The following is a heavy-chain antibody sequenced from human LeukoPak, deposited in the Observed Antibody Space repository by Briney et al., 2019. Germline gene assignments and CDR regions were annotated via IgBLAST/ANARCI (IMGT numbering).Heavy chain of an antibody. J-gene: IGHJ6*03. CDR2: MNPNSGNT. CDR1: GYTFTSYD. V-gene: IGHV1-8*03. D-gene: IGHD2-2*02. CDR3: AGTPKVPAAIRVGKSIYYYYYYMDV. Sequence: ASVKVSCKASGYTFTSYDINWVRQATGQGLEWMGWMNPNSGNTGYAQKFQGRVTITRNTSISTAYMELSSLRSEATAVYYCAGTPKVPAAIRVGKSIYYYYYYMDVWGKGTTVTVSS.